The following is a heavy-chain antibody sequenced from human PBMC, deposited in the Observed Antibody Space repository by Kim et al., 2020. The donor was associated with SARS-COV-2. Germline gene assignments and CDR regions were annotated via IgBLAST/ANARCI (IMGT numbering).Heavy chain of an antibody. Sequence: SETLSLTCAVYGGSFSDHSWSWIRQPPGKGLEWIGEINHRGSTNHNPSLKSRVTISVDTSKNQFSLKLSSVTAADTAVYYCARGRGGISMLVVVITAAAYYFDYWGRGTLVIVSS. J-gene: IGHJ4*02. CDR1: GGSFSDHS. D-gene: IGHD3-22*01. CDR2: INHRGST. V-gene: IGHV4-34*01. CDR3: ARGRGGISMLVVVITAAAYYFDY.